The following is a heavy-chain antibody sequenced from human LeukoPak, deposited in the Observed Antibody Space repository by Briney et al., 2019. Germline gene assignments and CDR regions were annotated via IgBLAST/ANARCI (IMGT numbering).Heavy chain of an antibody. CDR1: GGSISSSSYY. CDR2: IYYSGRT. D-gene: IGHD3-22*01. J-gene: IGHJ4*02. Sequence: SETLSLTCTVSGGSISSSSYYWGWIRQPSGKGLEWIGTIYYSGRTYYNPSLKSRVTISVDTSKNQFFLKVSSVTAADTAVYYCARRDYYDSSGYFGYWGQGTLVTVSS. V-gene: IGHV4-39*01. CDR3: ARRDYYDSSGYFGY.